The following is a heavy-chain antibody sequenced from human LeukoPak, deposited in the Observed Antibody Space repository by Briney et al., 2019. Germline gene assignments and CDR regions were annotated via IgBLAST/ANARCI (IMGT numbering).Heavy chain of an antibody. D-gene: IGHD3-22*01. CDR1: GYTFTSYG. CDR2: ISAYNGNT. J-gene: IGHJ5*02. Sequence: ASVKVSCKASGYTFTSYGISWVRQAPGQGLEWMGWISAYNGNTNYAQKLQGRVTMTTDTSTSTAYMELRSLRSDDTAVYYCARVTDYYDSSGPTWGWFDPWGQGTLVTVSS. CDR3: ARVTDYYDSSGPTWGWFDP. V-gene: IGHV1-18*01.